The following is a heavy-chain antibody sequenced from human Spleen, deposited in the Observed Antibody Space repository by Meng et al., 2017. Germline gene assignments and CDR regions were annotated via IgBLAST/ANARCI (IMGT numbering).Heavy chain of an antibody. D-gene: IGHD3/OR15-3a*01. V-gene: IGHV4-34*01. CDR1: GGSLYGSY. CDR3: ARGGPSLPGAFYMDS. CDR2: INHAGST. Sequence: QVQLQQWGAGLLKPPETLSLTCAVYGGSLYGSYWTWIRQPPGEGLEWVAEINHAGSTSYNPSLRNRVIISVDTSKNQVSLKMNSVTAADTAVYFCARGGPSLPGAFYMDSWGQGTRVTVSS. J-gene: IGHJ1*01.